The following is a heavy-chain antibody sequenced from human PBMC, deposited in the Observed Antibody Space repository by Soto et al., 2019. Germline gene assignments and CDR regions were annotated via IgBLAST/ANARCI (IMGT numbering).Heavy chain of an antibody. CDR2: IYPGDSDT. D-gene: IGHD4-17*01. J-gene: IGHJ6*03. V-gene: IGHV5-51*01. CDR3: ARLYDYGDYVGYYYMDV. Sequence: GESLKISCKGSGYSFTSYWIGWVRQMPGKGLEWMGIIYPGDSDTRYSPSFQGQVTISADKSISTAYLQWSSLKASDTAMYYCARLYDYGDYVGYYYMDVWGKGTTVTVSS. CDR1: GYSFTSYW.